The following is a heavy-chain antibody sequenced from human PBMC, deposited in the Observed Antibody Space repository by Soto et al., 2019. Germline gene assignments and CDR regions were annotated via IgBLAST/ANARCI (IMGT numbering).Heavy chain of an antibody. CDR2: INGSSSTM. V-gene: IGHV3-48*02. CDR1: GFTFGIYS. Sequence: EVQLVESGGGLVQRGGSLRLSCAASGFTFGIYSMNWVRQAPGQGLEWISYINGSSSTMYYAESVKGRFIISRDNADNSLYLQMNSLRDADTAVYYCARGDRFRCSGDRCFSDGLFLSWGQGTLVTVSS. CDR3: ARGDRFRCSGDRCFSDGLFLS. D-gene: IGHD2-15*01. J-gene: IGHJ5*02.